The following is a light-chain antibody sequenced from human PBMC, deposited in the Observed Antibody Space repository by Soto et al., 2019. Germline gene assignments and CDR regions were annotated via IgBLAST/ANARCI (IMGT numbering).Light chain of an antibody. CDR1: QTVERW. CDR2: DVS. J-gene: IGKJ2*01. CDR3: QQSYNSPYT. V-gene: IGKV1-5*01. Sequence: DIQMTQSPSTLPASVGDRVTISCRASQTVERWLAWYQQKPGKAPKLLISDVSSLERGVPSRFSGSGSGTDFTLIISGLQPEDFATYYCQQSYNSPYTFGQGTKLEIK.